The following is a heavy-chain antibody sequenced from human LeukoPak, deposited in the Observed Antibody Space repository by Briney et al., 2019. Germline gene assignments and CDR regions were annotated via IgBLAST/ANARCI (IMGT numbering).Heavy chain of an antibody. V-gene: IGHV1-46*01. D-gene: IGHD5-18*01. J-gene: IGHJ4*02. CDR1: GYTFTSYY. CDR2: INPSGGST. Sequence: ASVTVSCTASGYTFTSYYMHWVRQAPGQGLEWMGIINPSGGSTSYAQKFQGRVTMTRDTSTSTVYMELSSLRSEDTAVYYCARGGYRYHHFDYWGQGTLVTVSS. CDR3: ARGGYRYHHFDY.